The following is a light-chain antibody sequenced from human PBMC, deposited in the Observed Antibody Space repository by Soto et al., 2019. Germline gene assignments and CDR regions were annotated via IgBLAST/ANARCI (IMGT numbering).Light chain of an antibody. Sequence: DIQMTQSPSTLSASAGDRVTITCRASQSIAIWLAWYQQKPGKAPNLLIYDASTLEIGVPSRFSGSGSRTEVTLTISNLQPADFATYYCEQYNTYPYTFGQGTKLEIK. J-gene: IGKJ2*01. CDR1: QSIAIW. CDR3: EQYNTYPYT. V-gene: IGKV1-5*01. CDR2: DAS.